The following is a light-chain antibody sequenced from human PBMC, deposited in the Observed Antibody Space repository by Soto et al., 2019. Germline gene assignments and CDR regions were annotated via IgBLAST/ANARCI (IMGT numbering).Light chain of an antibody. J-gene: IGLJ2*01. CDR1: SSDGGGYNY. CDR3: SSYAGSNNYVV. Sequence: QSALTQPPSASGSPGQSVTISCTGTSSDGGGYNYVSWYQQHPGKAPKLMIYEVSKRPSGFPDRFSGSKSGNTASLTVSGLQAEDEADYYCSSYAGSNNYVVFGGGTKLTVL. CDR2: EVS. V-gene: IGLV2-8*01.